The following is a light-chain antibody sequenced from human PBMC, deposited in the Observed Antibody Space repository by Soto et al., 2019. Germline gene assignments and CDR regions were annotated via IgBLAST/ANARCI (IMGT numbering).Light chain of an antibody. CDR3: KSYAGSNTYV. V-gene: IGLV2-8*01. J-gene: IGLJ1*01. CDR1: KNDIGVYDF. CDR2: EVV. Sequence: QSVLTQPPSASGSPGQSVTISCTGTKNDIGVYDFVSWYQHHPGKAPRLIIYEVVQRPSGVPDRFSGSKSGNTASLTVSGLQAADEADYFCKSYAGSNTYVFGSGTKVHVL.